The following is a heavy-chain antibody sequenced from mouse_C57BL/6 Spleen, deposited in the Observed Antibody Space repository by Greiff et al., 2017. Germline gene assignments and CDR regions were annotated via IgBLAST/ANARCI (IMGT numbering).Heavy chain of an antibody. V-gene: IGHV5-17*01. CDR1: GFTFSDYG. CDR3: ARQGYFDV. CDR2: ISSGSSTI. Sequence: EVHLVESGGGLVKPGGSLKLSCAASGFTFSDYGMHWVRQAPEKGLEWVAYISSGSSTIYYADTVKGRFTISRDNAKNTLFLHMTSLRSEDTAMYYCARQGYFDVWGTGTTVTVSS. J-gene: IGHJ1*03.